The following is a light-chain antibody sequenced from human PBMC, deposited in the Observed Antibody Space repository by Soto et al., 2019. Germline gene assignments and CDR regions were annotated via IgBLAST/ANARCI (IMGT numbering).Light chain of an antibody. Sequence: QSALTQPASVSGSPGQSITISCTGTSSDVGSYNLVSWYQQHPGNAPKLMIYEGSKRPSGVSNRFFGSKSGNTASLTISGLQAKDEADYYCCSFARGSTLVFGGGTKLTFL. CDR2: EGS. CDR3: CSFARGSTLV. J-gene: IGLJ3*02. CDR1: SSDVGSYNL. V-gene: IGLV2-23*01.